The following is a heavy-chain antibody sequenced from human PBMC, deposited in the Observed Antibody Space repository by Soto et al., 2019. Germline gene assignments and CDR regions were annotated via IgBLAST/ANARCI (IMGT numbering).Heavy chain of an antibody. D-gene: IGHD3-22*01. V-gene: IGHV3-23*01. CDR1: GFTFSSYA. CDR2: ISGSGGST. J-gene: IGHJ6*02. CDR3: AKSRTHDSSGYHGPYYYYGMDV. Sequence: GGSLRLSCAASGFTFSSYAMSWVRQAPGKGLEWVIAISGSGGSTYYADSVKGRFTISRDNSKNTLYLQMNSLRAEDTAVYYCAKSRTHDSSGYHGPYYYYGMDVWGQGTTVTVSS.